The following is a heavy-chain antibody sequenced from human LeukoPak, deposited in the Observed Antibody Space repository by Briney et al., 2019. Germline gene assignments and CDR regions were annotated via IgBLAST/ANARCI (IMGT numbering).Heavy chain of an antibody. D-gene: IGHD2-21*01. J-gene: IGHJ3*02. CDR2: IYYSGST. CDR1: GGSVSSYY. V-gene: IGHV4-59*08. Sequence: SETLSLTCTVSGGSVSSYYWSWIRQPPGKGLEWIGYIYYSGSTNYNPSLKSRVTISVDTSKNQFSLKLSSVTAADTAVYYCASGGADDAFDIWGQGTMVTVSS. CDR3: ASGGADDAFDI.